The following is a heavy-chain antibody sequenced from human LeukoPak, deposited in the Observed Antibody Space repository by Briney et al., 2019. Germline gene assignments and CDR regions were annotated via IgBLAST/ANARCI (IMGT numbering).Heavy chain of an antibody. CDR3: ARDIAAAGTGFDY. CDR1: GFTFSNYA. D-gene: IGHD6-13*01. J-gene: IGHJ4*02. Sequence: PGGSLRLSCAASGFTFSNYAMNWVRQAPGKGLEWVSSISSSSSYIYYADSVKGRFTISRDNAKNSLYLQMNSLRAEDTAVYYCARDIAAAGTGFDYWGQGTLVSVSS. CDR2: ISSSSSYI. V-gene: IGHV3-21*01.